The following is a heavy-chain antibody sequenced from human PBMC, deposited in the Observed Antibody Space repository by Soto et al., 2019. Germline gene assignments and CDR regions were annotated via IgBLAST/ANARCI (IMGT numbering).Heavy chain of an antibody. J-gene: IGHJ4*02. CDR3: ARETYYDFSRVVYLPRTAFFDF. V-gene: IGHV3-33*01. CDR1: GFTFSTYG. CDR2: VWYDGSND. D-gene: IGHD3-3*01. Sequence: QVQLVESGGGVVQPGRSLRLSCEASGFTFSTYGMHWVRQAPGKGLEWVEVVWYDGSNDYYAESVKGRFTISKDNSKNTLYLHMSSLRADDSAVYYCARETYYDFSRVVYLPRTAFFDFWGQGTLVTVSS.